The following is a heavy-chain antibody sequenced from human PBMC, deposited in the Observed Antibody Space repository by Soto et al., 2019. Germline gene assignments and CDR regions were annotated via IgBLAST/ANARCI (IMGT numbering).Heavy chain of an antibody. CDR1: GGSISSSNW. CDR2: IYHSGST. D-gene: IGHD6-13*01. J-gene: IGHJ4*02. CDR3: ASNSPGDPPFDY. V-gene: IGHV4-4*02. Sequence: PSETLSLTCAVSGGSISSSNWWSWVRQPPGKGLEWIGEIYHSGSTNYNPSLKNRVTISVDKSKNQFSLKLSSVTAADTAVYYCASNSPGDPPFDYWGQGTLVTVSS.